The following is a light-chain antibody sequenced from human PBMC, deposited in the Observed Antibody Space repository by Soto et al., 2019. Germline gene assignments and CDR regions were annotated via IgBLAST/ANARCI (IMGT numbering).Light chain of an antibody. CDR1: SSDVGTSNS. CDR3: SSYTTSSTV. V-gene: IGLV2-14*01. Sequence: QSALTQPAAVSGSPGQSATISCTGTSSDVGTSNSVSWYQQHPGKAPKLMIYEVRNRPSGVSNRFSGSKSGNTASLTISGLQAEDEAHYYCSSYTTSSTVFGGGTKLTVL. CDR2: EVR. J-gene: IGLJ2*01.